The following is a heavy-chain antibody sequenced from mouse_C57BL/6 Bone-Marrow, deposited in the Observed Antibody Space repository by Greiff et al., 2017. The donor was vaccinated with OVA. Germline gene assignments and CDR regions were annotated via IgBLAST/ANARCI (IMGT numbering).Heavy chain of an antibody. CDR2: IDPSDSYT. CDR1: GYTFTSYW. J-gene: IGHJ3*01. CDR3: ARGGSP. Sequence: QVQLKQPGAELVRPGTSVKLSCKASGYTFTSYWMHWVKQRPGQGLEWIGVIDPSDSYTNYNQKFKGKATLTVDTSSSTAYIQLSSLTSEDSAVYYCARGGSPWGQGTLVTVSA. V-gene: IGHV1-59*01.